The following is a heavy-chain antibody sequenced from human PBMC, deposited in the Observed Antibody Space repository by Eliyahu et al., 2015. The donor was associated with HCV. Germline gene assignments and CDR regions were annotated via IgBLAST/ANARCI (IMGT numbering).Heavy chain of an antibody. D-gene: IGHD3-3*01. J-gene: IGHJ4*02. CDR1: GFTFGVYA. CDR2: IRSKAYGGTT. Sequence: EVQLVESGGGLVQPGRSLRLSCTASGFTFGVYAMSWFRQAPGKGLEWVGFIRSKAYGGTTEYAASVKGRFTISRDDSKSIAYLQMNSLKTEDTAVYYCTRVAVWSDWPSPPDFDYWGQGTLVTVSS. V-gene: IGHV3-49*03. CDR3: TRVAVWSDWPSPPDFDY.